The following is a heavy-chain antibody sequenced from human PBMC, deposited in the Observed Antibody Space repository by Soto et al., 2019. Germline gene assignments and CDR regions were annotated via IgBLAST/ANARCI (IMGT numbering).Heavy chain of an antibody. Sequence: EVQLLESGGGLVQPGGSLRLSCAASGFIFRSYAMNWVRQAPGKGLEWVSAISGSGDGTYYADSVEGRFTISRDNSKNTLYLQMNSLRADDTAVYYCAKGASPSTSFWSGRAAFDVWGQGTMVAVSS. V-gene: IGHV3-23*01. CDR3: AKGASPSTSFWSGRAAFDV. J-gene: IGHJ3*01. CDR2: ISGSGDGT. CDR1: GFIFRSYA. D-gene: IGHD3-3*01.